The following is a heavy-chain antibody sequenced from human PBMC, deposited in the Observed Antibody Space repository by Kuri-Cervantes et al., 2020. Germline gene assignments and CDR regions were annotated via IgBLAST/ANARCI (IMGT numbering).Heavy chain of an antibody. CDR2: ISYDGSNK. V-gene: IGHV3-30*18. J-gene: IGHJ4*02. Sequence: GESLKISCEVSGFTFSSYGMHWVRQAPGKGLEWVAVISYDGSNKYYADSVKGRFTISRDNSKNTLYLQMNSLRAEDTAVYYCAKEDSRDGYNSFFDYWGQGTLVTVSS. CDR1: GFTFSSYG. D-gene: IGHD5-24*01. CDR3: AKEDSRDGYNSFFDY.